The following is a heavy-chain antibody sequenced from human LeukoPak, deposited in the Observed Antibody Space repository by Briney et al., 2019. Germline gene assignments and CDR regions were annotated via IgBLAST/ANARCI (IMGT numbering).Heavy chain of an antibody. D-gene: IGHD3-10*01. CDR2: ISWNGGYT. Sequence: GGSLRLSCEASGFTFDDYGMSWVRQAPGKGLQWVSGISWNGGYTSYEDSMKGRFTISRDNSKNSLYLQMNSLRAEDTAMYYCARLSAMLRGPEPIYYFDYWGQGTLVTVSS. CDR3: ARLSAMLRGPEPIYYFDY. CDR1: GFTFDDYG. V-gene: IGHV3-20*04. J-gene: IGHJ4*01.